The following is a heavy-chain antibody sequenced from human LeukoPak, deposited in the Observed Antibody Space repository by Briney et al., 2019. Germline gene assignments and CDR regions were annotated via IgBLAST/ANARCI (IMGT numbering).Heavy chain of an antibody. CDR2: INEDGSEK. D-gene: IGHD2-15*01. V-gene: IGHV3-7*01. CDR1: GFTFRRYW. CDR3: ARAGDGTAARDY. Sequence: GGSLRLSCAPSGFTFRRYWMSWVRQAPGKGLEWVANINEDGSEKYYVDSVRGRLTISRDNAKNSLYLQMNSLRAEDTAVYYCARAGDGTAARDYWGQGTLVTVSS. J-gene: IGHJ4*02.